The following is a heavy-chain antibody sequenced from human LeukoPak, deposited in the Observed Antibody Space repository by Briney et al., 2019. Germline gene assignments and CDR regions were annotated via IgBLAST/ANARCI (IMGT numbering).Heavy chain of an antibody. J-gene: IGHJ4*02. Sequence: PSETLSLTCSVSSGSISSSSYYWSWIRQPPGKGLEWIGYIYHSGSTYYNPSLKSRVTISVDRSKNQFSLKLSSVTAADTAVYYCARDLQEWGLAYWGQGTLVTVSS. CDR1: SGSISSSSYY. V-gene: IGHV4-30-2*01. CDR3: ARDLQEWGLAY. D-gene: IGHD3-3*01. CDR2: IYHSGST.